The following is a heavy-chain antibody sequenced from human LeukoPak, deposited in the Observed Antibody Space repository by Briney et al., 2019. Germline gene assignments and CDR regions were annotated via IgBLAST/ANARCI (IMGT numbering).Heavy chain of an antibody. J-gene: IGHJ4*02. CDR1: GYTFTGYY. CDR2: INPNSGGT. Sequence: ASVKVSCKASGYTFTGYYMHWVRQAPGQGLEWMGWINPNSGGTNYAQKFQGRVTMTRDTSISTAYMELSRLRSDDTAVYYCARDRGFGEFDFDYWGQGTLVTVSS. D-gene: IGHD3-10*01. V-gene: IGHV1-2*02. CDR3: ARDRGFGEFDFDY.